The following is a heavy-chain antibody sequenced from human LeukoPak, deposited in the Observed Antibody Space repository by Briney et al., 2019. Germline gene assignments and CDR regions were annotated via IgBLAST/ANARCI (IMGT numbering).Heavy chain of an antibody. CDR1: GFTFSSYA. Sequence: GGSLRLSCAASGFTFSSYAMHWVRQAPGKGLEWVAVISYDGSNKYYADSVKGRFTISRDNSKNTLYLQMNSLRAEDTAVYYCARDSGSYPRGRYYYYMDVWGKGTTVTVSS. V-gene: IGHV3-30-3*01. J-gene: IGHJ6*03. D-gene: IGHD1-26*01. CDR2: ISYDGSNK. CDR3: ARDSGSYPRGRYYYYMDV.